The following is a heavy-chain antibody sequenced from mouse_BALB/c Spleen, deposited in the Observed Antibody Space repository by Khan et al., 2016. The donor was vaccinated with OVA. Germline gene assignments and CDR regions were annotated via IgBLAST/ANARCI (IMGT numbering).Heavy chain of an antibody. CDR2: INPFNDGT. V-gene: IGHV1S136*01. CDR3: ARYGSSPSYAMDY. D-gene: IGHD1-1*01. CDR1: GYTFTSYV. J-gene: IGHJ4*01. Sequence: VQLQQSGPELVKPGTSVKMSCKASGYTFTSYVMHWVKRKLGEGIVGIGDINPFNDGTIYNEKFKGKATLTSDKSSSPAYWEFSSLTSEDSAFYYSARYGSSPSYAMDYWGQGTSVTVSS.